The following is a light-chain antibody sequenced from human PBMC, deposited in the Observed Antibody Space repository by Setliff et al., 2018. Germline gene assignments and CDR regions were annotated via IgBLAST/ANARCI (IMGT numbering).Light chain of an antibody. Sequence: QSALTQPASVSGSPGQSITISCIGTSSDIGGYNYVSWYQQHPGKAPKLMIYEVSNRPSGVSNRFSGSKSGNTASLTISGLQTEDEGDYYCSSYTGSSTLLYVFGTGTKV. CDR2: EVS. J-gene: IGLJ1*01. V-gene: IGLV2-14*01. CDR3: SSYTGSSTLLYV. CDR1: SSDIGGYNY.